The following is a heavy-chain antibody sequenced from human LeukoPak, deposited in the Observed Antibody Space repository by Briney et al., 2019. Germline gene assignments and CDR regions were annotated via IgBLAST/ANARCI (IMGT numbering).Heavy chain of an antibody. CDR1: GFTFNGYN. Sequence: GGSLRLSCTASGFTFNGYNMNWVRQAPGKGLEWVSSIITSSSYIYYADSVKGRFTISRNNPKNSLYLQMNSLRAEDTAVYYCARNRGDPSYFDYWGQGTLVTVSS. CDR2: IITSSSYI. D-gene: IGHD4-17*01. CDR3: ARNRGDPSYFDY. J-gene: IGHJ4*02. V-gene: IGHV3-21*01.